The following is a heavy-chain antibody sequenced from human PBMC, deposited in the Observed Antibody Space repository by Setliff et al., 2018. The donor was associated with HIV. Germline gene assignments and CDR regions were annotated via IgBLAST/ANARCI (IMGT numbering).Heavy chain of an antibody. CDR3: TRDRYSSGWYGMDV. J-gene: IGHJ6*02. V-gene: IGHV3-49*04. D-gene: IGHD6-19*01. CDR1: GFTFGDYA. CDR2: IRTKAYGGTT. Sequence: GGSLRLSCTPSGFTFGDYAMNWVRQAPGKGLEWVGFIRTKAYGGTTEYAASVKGRFTISRDDSKSVAYLQMNSLKTEDTAVYYCTRDRYSSGWYGMDVWGQGTTVTVSS.